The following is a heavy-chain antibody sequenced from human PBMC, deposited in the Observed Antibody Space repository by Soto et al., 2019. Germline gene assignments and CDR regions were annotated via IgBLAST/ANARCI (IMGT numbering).Heavy chain of an antibody. J-gene: IGHJ4*02. CDR2: IGRSGGDT. CDR3: AKALGCSISATCSYFDY. Sequence: EVQLLESGGGLVQPGGSLRLSCAASGFTFSSYAMSWVRQAPGKGLEWVSGIGRSGGDTYYADSVMGRFSISRDNSKDTLFLQISSLRAEDTAIYFCAKALGCSISATCSYFDYGGQGTLVTVS. V-gene: IGHV3-23*01. CDR1: GFTFSSYA. D-gene: IGHD2-2*01.